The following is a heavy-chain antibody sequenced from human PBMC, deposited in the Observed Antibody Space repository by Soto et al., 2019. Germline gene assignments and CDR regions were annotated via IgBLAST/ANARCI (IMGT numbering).Heavy chain of an antibody. CDR3: ARQEGDSSSWYYFDY. V-gene: IGHV5-51*07. CDR1: GYSFTSYW. D-gene: IGHD6-13*01. J-gene: IGHJ4*02. CDR2: IYPGDSDT. Sequence: GESLKISCKGSGYSFTSYWIGWVHQMPGKGLEWMGIIYPGDSDTRYSPSFQGQVTISADKSISTAYLQWSSLKASDTAMYYCARQEGDSSSWYYFDYWGQGTLVTVSS.